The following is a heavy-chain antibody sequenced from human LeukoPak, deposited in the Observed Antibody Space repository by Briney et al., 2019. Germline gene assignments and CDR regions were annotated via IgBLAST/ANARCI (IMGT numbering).Heavy chain of an antibody. Sequence: PPETLSLTCAVSGDSLSRYSWTWIRQPSGKGLEWLGEINPSGSPDYNPSLKSRATISVDTSKNQFSLRVASVTAADTAVYYCASVRHDPLEYYYYIDVWGKGTTVTVSS. CDR1: GDSLSRYS. CDR3: ASVRHDPLEYYYYIDV. V-gene: IGHV4-34*01. D-gene: IGHD2/OR15-2a*01. CDR2: INPSGSP. J-gene: IGHJ6*03.